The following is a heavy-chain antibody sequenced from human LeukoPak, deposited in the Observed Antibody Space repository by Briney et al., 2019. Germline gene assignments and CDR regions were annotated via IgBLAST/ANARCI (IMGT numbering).Heavy chain of an antibody. J-gene: IGHJ4*02. CDR1: GYTFTGYY. D-gene: IGHD4-17*01. Sequence: GESLKISCKASGYTFTGYYMHWVRQAPGQGLEWMGWINPNSGGTNYAQKFQGRVTMTRDTSISTAYMELSRLRSDDTAVYYCARDPPRGSPYGDYIDYWGQGTLVTVSS. CDR2: INPNSGGT. V-gene: IGHV1-2*02. CDR3: ARDPPRGSPYGDYIDY.